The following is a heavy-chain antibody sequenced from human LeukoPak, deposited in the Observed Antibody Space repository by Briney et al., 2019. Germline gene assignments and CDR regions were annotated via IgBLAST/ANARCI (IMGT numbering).Heavy chain of an antibody. J-gene: IGHJ4*02. CDR3: AKDYGPKQLVFFDS. D-gene: IGHD6-13*01. Sequence: GGSLRLSCSASGFPFSSYAMHWVRQAPGKGLEYVSAISDSGGSTYYADSVKGRFTISRDNSKNTLYLQMSSLRAEDTAVYYCAKDYGPKQLVFFDSWGQGTLVTASS. CDR2: ISDSGGST. CDR1: GFPFSSYA. V-gene: IGHV3-64D*09.